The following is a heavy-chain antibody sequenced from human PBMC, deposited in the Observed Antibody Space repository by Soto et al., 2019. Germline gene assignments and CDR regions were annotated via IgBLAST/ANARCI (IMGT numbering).Heavy chain of an antibody. V-gene: IGHV3-74*01. CDR1: GFSFSTYW. Sequence: EVQLVESGGGLVQPGGSLRISCAASGFSFSTYWMHWVRKAPGKGLVWVSRINSDGSSTSYADSVKGRFTISRDNAKNTLYLQMNSLRAEDTAVYYCAKHPPYDYWGQGTLVTVSS. CDR3: AKHPPYDY. CDR2: INSDGSST. J-gene: IGHJ4*02.